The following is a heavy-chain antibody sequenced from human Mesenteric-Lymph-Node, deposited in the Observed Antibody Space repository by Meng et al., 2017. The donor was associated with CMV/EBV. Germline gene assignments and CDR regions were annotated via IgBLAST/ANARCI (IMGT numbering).Heavy chain of an antibody. CDR3: AKDGGGYCSSTSCAGYYYYGMDV. Sequence: GESLKISCAASGFTFSSYCMSWVRQAPGKGLEWVANIKQDGSEKYYVDSVKGRFTISRDNAKNSLYLQMNSLRAEDTAVYYCAKDGGGYCSSTSCAGYYYYGMDVWGQGTTVTVSS. D-gene: IGHD2-2*01. J-gene: IGHJ6*02. CDR1: GFTFSSYC. V-gene: IGHV3-7*03. CDR2: IKQDGSEK.